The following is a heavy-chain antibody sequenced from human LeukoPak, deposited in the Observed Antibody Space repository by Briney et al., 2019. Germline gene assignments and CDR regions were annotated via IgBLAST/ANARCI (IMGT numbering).Heavy chain of an antibody. Sequence: GGSLRLSCAASGFRFSSYGMHWVRQAPGKGLEWVAVISYDGSNKYYADSVKGRFTISRDNSKNTLYLQMNSLRAEDTAVYYCAKGYYGDYLGGYWGQGTLVTVSS. J-gene: IGHJ4*02. D-gene: IGHD4-17*01. CDR1: GFRFSSYG. CDR2: ISYDGSNK. V-gene: IGHV3-30*18. CDR3: AKGYYGDYLGGY.